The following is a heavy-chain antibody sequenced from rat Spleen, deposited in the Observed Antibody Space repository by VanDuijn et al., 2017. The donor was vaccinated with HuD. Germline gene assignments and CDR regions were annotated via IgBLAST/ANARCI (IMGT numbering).Heavy chain of an antibody. J-gene: IGHJ4*01. CDR1: GVSFSNYG. Sequence: EVQLVESGGCLVQPGRSLKISRVVSGVSFSNYGMHWIRQAPTKGLEWVASISLSGGSTFYRDSVKGRFTLSRDNAKNTQSLQMDSLRSEDTAIYYCTRGYVMDAWGQGASVTVSS. CDR2: ISLSGGST. V-gene: IGHV5S13*01. CDR3: TRGYVMDA.